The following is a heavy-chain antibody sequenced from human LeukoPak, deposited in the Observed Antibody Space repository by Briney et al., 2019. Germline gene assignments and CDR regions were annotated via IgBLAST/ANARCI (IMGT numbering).Heavy chain of an antibody. J-gene: IGHJ4*02. CDR2: INPSGGST. Sequence: GASVKVSCKASGYTFTSYYMHWVRQAPGQGLEWMGIINPSGGSTSYAQKFQGRVTMTRDTSTNTVYMELSSLRSDDTAVYYCARHPSPQLHHFDYWGQGTLVTVSS. CDR3: ARHPSPQLHHFDY. CDR1: GYTFTSYY. V-gene: IGHV1-46*01. D-gene: IGHD2-2*01.